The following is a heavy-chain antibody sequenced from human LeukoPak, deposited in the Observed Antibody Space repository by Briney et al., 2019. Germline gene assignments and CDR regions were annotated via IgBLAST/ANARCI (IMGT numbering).Heavy chain of an antibody. D-gene: IGHD6-19*01. Sequence: GESLKISCKGSGYSFTSHWIGWVRQMPGKGLEWMGIIYPGDSNTRYSPSFQGQVTISADKSISTAYLQWRSLKASDTAMYYCATYSSGATPWFDTWGQGTLVTVSS. CDR3: ATYSSGATPWFDT. J-gene: IGHJ5*02. CDR2: IYPGDSNT. V-gene: IGHV5-51*01. CDR1: GYSFTSHW.